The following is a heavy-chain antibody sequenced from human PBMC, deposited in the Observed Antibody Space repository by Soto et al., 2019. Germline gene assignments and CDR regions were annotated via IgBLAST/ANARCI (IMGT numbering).Heavy chain of an antibody. CDR1: GGIFSSYA. J-gene: IGHJ4*02. Sequence: SVKVSCKASGGIFSSYAISWVRQAPGQGLEWMGGIIPIFGTANYAQKFQGRVTITADESTSTAYMELSSLRSEDSAVCYCARDAPMVRGVMVFWGQGTLVTVSS. V-gene: IGHV1-69*13. D-gene: IGHD3-10*01. CDR2: IIPIFGTA. CDR3: ARDAPMVRGVMVF.